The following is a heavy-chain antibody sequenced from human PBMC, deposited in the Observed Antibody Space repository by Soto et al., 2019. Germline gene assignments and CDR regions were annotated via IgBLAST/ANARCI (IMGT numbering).Heavy chain of an antibody. V-gene: IGHV3-72*01. CDR1: GFTFSDHY. J-gene: IGHJ4*02. Sequence: EVQLVESGGGLVQPGGSLRLSCAASGFTFSDHYMDWVRQAPGKGLEWVGRTRNKVNSFTTEYAASVKGRFTIFRDDSKDSRYLQMSSLKTEDTAVYYCARELMTTVTYYDSWGQGTLVTVSS. D-gene: IGHD4-17*01. CDR2: TRNKVNSFTT. CDR3: ARELMTTVTYYDS.